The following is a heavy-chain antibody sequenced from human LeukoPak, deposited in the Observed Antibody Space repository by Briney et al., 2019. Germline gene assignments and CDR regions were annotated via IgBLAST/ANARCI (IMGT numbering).Heavy chain of an antibody. Sequence: GGSLRLSCAASGFTFSTYAMNWVRQAPGKGLEWVSGVSGSGSSTYYADSVKGRFTISRDNSKNTLYLQMNSLRAEDTAVYYCAKGYDILTGYYSGFDYWGQGTLVTVSS. D-gene: IGHD3-9*01. CDR3: AKGYDILTGYYSGFDY. J-gene: IGHJ4*02. CDR1: GFTFSTYA. CDR2: VSGSGSST. V-gene: IGHV3-23*01.